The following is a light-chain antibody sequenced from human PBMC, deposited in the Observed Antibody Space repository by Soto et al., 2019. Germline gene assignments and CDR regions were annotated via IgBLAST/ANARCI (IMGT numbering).Light chain of an antibody. V-gene: IGKV1-5*03. Sequence: DIQMTQSPSTLSGSVGDRVTITCRASQTISSWLAWYQQKPGKAPKLLIYKASTLKSGVPSRFSGSGSGTDFTLTISSLQPEDFATYYCQQSYSTPRTFGQGTKLEIK. CDR2: KAS. CDR1: QTISSW. J-gene: IGKJ2*02. CDR3: QQSYSTPRT.